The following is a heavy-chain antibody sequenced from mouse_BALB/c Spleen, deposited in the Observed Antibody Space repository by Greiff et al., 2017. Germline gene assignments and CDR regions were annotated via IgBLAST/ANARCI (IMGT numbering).Heavy chain of an antibody. CDR3: ARHPSNPSFYGYFDY. J-gene: IGHJ2*01. V-gene: IGHV5-12-2*01. CDR1: GFTFSSYT. Sequence: EVQLVESGGGLVQPGGSLKLSCAASGFTFSSYTMSWVRQTPEKRLEWVAYISNGGGSTYYPDTVKGRFTISRDNAKNTLYLQMSSLKSEDTAMYYCARHPSNPSFYGYFDYWGQGTTLTVSS. CDR2: ISNGGGST. D-gene: IGHD1-1*01.